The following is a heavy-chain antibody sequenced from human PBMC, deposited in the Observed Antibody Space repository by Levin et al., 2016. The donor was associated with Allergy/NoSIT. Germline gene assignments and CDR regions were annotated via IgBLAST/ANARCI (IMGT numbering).Heavy chain of an antibody. CDR2: IYYSGST. J-gene: IGHJ1*01. D-gene: IGHD4-11*01. V-gene: IGHV4-39*01. CDR1: GGSISSSSYY. CDR3: ARHVTVTAWISAEYFQH. Sequence: SETLSLTCTVSGGSISSSSYYWGWIRQPPGKGLEWIGSIYYSGSTYYNPSLKSRVTISVDTSKNQFSLKLSSVTAADTAVYYCARHVTVTAWISAEYFQHWGQGTLVTVSS.